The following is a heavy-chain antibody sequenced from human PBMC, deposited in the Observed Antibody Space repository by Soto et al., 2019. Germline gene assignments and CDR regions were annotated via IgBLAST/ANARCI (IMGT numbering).Heavy chain of an antibody. J-gene: IGHJ3*02. D-gene: IGHD4-4*01. CDR2: ISWNSDNI. V-gene: IGHV3-9*01. Sequence: PWGSLRLSCSASVFTFDDYAMHWFRQAPGKGLEWVSGISWNSDNIGYADSVKGRFTISRDNVKNSLYLQMNSLRAEDTALYYCAKDLYSNYGDAFDIWGQGTMVTVSS. CDR1: VFTFDDYA. CDR3: AKDLYSNYGDAFDI.